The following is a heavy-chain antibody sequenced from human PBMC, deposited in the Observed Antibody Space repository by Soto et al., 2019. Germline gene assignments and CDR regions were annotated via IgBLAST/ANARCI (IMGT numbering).Heavy chain of an antibody. V-gene: IGHV2-70*01. Sequence: SGPTLVNPTQTLTLTCNFSGFSLSTSGMCVSWIRQPPGKALEWLALIDWDDAKYYSTSLKTRLTISKDTSKNQVVLTMTNLDYEDTATYYCARMTGILTGYSPRIIYYSSMDVWGQGTTVTVSS. CDR1: GFSLSTSGMC. D-gene: IGHD3-9*01. J-gene: IGHJ6*02. CDR3: ARMTGILTGYSPRIIYYSSMDV. CDR2: IDWDDAK.